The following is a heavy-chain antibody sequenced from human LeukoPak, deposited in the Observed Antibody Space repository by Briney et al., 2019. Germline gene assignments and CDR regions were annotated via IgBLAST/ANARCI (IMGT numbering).Heavy chain of an antibody. V-gene: IGHV4-38-2*01. D-gene: IGHD3-3*01. CDR2: LYHIGST. CDR3: ARVAPSGVVLRGNYYYFYYMDV. Sequence: PSETLSLTCAVSGYSISSDYYWGWIRQPPGKGLEWIGSLYHIGSTYYNPSLRSRVTISVDTSKNQFSLKLSSVTAADTAVYYCARVAPSGVVLRGNYYYFYYMDVWGKGTTVTVSS. J-gene: IGHJ6*03. CDR1: GYSISSDYY.